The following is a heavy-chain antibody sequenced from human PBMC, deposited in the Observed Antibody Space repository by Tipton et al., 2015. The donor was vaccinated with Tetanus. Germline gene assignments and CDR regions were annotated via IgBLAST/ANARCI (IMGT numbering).Heavy chain of an antibody. V-gene: IGHV4-34*01. Sequence: TLSLTCAVYGGSSSSFYWSWIRQTPGKGLEWIGEINHRGGTSYNPSLKSRTTISVDTSKNQFSLNLTSVTAADTAMYYCVRGRGLGAYSFGFEYWGLGALVTVSS. CDR1: GGSSSSFY. CDR3: VRGRGLGAYSFGFEY. CDR2: INHRGGT. J-gene: IGHJ4*02. D-gene: IGHD5-12*01.